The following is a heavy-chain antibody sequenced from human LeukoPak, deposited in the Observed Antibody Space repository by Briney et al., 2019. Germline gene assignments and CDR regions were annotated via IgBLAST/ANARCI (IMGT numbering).Heavy chain of an antibody. CDR3: ARGSKYGDWDY. CDR1: GYSISSGFY. V-gene: IGHV4-38-2*02. D-gene: IGHD3/OR15-3a*01. J-gene: IGHJ4*02. CDR2: IYYSGST. Sequence: PSETLSLTCTVSGYSISSGFYWGWIRQPPGKGLEWIGSIYYSGSTYYNPSLKSRVTISVDTSKNQFSLKLSSVTAADTAVYYCARGSKYGDWDYWGQGTLVTVSS.